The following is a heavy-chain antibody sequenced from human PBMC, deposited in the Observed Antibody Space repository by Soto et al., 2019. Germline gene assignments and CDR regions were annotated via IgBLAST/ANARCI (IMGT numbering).Heavy chain of an antibody. Sequence: ASVKVSCKASGGTFSSYAISWVRQAPGQGLEWMGGIIPIFGTANCAQKFQGRVTITADESTSTAYMELSSLRSEDTAVYYCARSETYYYDSSGYCPDYWGQGTLVTVSS. J-gene: IGHJ4*02. CDR3: ARSETYYYDSSGYCPDY. V-gene: IGHV1-69*13. D-gene: IGHD3-22*01. CDR1: GGTFSSYA. CDR2: IIPIFGTA.